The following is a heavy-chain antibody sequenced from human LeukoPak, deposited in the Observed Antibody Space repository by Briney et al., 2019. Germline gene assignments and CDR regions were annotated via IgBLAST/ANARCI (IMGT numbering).Heavy chain of an antibody. V-gene: IGHV3-23*01. Sequence: PGGSLRLSCAASGFTFSNYAMTWVRQSPRRGLEWVSVFGDNGKTTYYADSVKGRFTISRDDSKNTLYLQMNSLRAEDTAVYCCARVVAYFDYWGQGTLVTVSS. CDR1: GFTFSNYA. J-gene: IGHJ4*02. CDR2: FGDNGKTT. CDR3: ARVVAYFDY. D-gene: IGHD2-15*01.